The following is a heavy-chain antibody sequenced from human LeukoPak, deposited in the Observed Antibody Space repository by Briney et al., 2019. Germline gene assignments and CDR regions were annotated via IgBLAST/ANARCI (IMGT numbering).Heavy chain of an antibody. CDR2: IYTSGST. D-gene: IGHD3-9*01. CDR1: GGSISSYY. Sequence: SETLSLTCTVSGGSISSYYWSWIRQPAGKGLEWIGRIYTSGSTNYNASLKSRVTMSVDTSKNQFSLKLSSVTAADTAVYYCARGAQYYDILTGYYNLEYFDYWGQGTLVTVSS. J-gene: IGHJ4*02. V-gene: IGHV4-4*07. CDR3: ARGAQYYDILTGYYNLEYFDY.